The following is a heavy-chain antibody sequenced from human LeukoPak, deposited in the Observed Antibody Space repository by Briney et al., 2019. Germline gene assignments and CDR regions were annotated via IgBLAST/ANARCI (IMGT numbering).Heavy chain of an antibody. Sequence: GESLKISCKGSGYSFTSYWIGWVRQMPGKGLEWMGIIYPGDSDTRYSPSFQGQVTISADKSISTAYLQWSSLKASDTAMHYCARHAGTTYYDFWSGQTNWFDPWGQGTLVTVSS. CDR2: IYPGDSDT. CDR3: ARHAGTTYYDFWSGQTNWFDP. V-gene: IGHV5-51*01. CDR1: GYSFTSYW. J-gene: IGHJ5*02. D-gene: IGHD3-3*01.